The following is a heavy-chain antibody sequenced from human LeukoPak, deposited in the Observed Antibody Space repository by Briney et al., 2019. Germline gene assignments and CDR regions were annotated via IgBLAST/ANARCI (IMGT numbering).Heavy chain of an antibody. CDR3: ARKNDYGDSYYMDV. CDR1: GGSISSGSNY. CDR2: IHNTGRT. D-gene: IGHD4-17*01. J-gene: IGHJ6*03. Sequence: SETLSLTCTVSGGSISSGSNYWGWIRQQPGKGLEWIGYIHNTGRTDYNPSLRSRVIISVDTSKNRFSLRLSSVTAADTALYYCARKNDYGDSYYMDVWGKGTTVTVSS. V-gene: IGHV4-31*03.